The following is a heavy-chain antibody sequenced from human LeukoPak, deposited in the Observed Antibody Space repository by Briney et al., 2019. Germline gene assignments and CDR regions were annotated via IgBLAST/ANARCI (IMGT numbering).Heavy chain of an antibody. CDR2: IYSGGST. Sequence: GGSLRLSCAASGFTVSSNYMSWVRQAPGKGLDWVSVIYSGGSTYYADSVKGRFTISRDNAKNSLYLRMNSLRAEDTALYYCARDRYYYDSSGYYYGGDYWGQGTLVTVSS. D-gene: IGHD3-22*01. V-gene: IGHV3-53*01. J-gene: IGHJ4*02. CDR1: GFTVSSNY. CDR3: ARDRYYYDSSGYYYGGDY.